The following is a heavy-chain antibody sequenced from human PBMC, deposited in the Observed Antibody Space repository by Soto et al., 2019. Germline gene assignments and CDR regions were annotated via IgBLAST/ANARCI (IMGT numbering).Heavy chain of an antibody. D-gene: IGHD3-10*01. V-gene: IGHV1-18*01. Sequence: SVKVYCKASGYTYTRYGSSCLRQATGQGLEWMGWISAYNGNTNYAQKLQGRVTMTTDTSTSTAYMELRSLRSDDTAVYYCARGLRWFGELVYYFDYWGQGTLVTVSS. CDR2: ISAYNGNT. CDR1: GYTYTRYG. CDR3: ARGLRWFGELVYYFDY. J-gene: IGHJ4*02.